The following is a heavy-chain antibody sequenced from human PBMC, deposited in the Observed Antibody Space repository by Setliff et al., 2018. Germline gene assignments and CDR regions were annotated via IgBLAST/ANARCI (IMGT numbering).Heavy chain of an antibody. J-gene: IGHJ6*02. V-gene: IGHV3-21*01. CDR1: GFTFSSYT. CDR2: IISSGSHI. Sequence: GGSLRLSCAASGFTFSSYTMNWVRQAPGKGLEWVSSIISSGSHIYYADSVKGRFTSSRDNAKNSLYLQMNSQRADDTAVYYCTRDYGFCSGGSCSYYGMDVWGQGTTVTVSS. CDR3: TRDYGFCSGGSCSYYGMDV. D-gene: IGHD2-15*01.